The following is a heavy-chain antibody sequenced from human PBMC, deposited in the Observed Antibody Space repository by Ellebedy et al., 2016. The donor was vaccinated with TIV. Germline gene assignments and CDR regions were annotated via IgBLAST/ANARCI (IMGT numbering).Heavy chain of an antibody. CDR3: ARDGGGYRYGPGGH. CDR2: INQNGSKI. J-gene: IGHJ4*02. V-gene: IGHV3-7*01. CDR1: GFTFANYW. Sequence: GESLKISXAGSGFTFANYWMNWVRQAPGKGLEWVANINQNGSKIYYVDSVKGRFTISRDNAKNSVSLQMNSLRVEDTAVYFCARDGGGYRYGPGGHWGQGTLVTVSS. D-gene: IGHD5-18*01.